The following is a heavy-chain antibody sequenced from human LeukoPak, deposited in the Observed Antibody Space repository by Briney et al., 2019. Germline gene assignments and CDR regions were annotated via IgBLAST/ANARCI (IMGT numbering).Heavy chain of an antibody. D-gene: IGHD5-12*01. Sequence: GGSLRLSCVLSGLTFSDAWMSWVRQAPGKGLEWVGRIRNDRITDYAAPVQGRFSISRDNSKNTFYLQMNSLRTEDTGMYFCTWMAAIFTVDYWGQGTLVTVSS. CDR1: GLTFSDAW. V-gene: IGHV3-15*01. J-gene: IGHJ4*02. CDR2: IRNDRIT. CDR3: TWMAAIFTVDY.